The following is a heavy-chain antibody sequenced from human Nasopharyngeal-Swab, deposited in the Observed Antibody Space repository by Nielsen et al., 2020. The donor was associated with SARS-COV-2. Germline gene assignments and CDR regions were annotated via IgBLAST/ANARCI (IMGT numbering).Heavy chain of an antibody. D-gene: IGHD5-12*01. CDR3: AKDRDSGDDSEEYYHYYGMDV. V-gene: IGHV3-30*04. CDR2: ISYDGSSK. Sequence: GGSLRLSFAASGFTFSSYAMHWVRQAPGKGLEWMTLISYDGSSKYYADSVRGRFTISRDNSKNTLNLQMNNLRAEDTAIYYCAKDRDSGDDSEEYYHYYGMDVWGQGAPVTVFS. J-gene: IGHJ6*02. CDR1: GFTFSSYA.